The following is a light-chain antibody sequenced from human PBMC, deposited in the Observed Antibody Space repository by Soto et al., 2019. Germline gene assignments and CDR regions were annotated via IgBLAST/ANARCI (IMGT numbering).Light chain of an antibody. Sequence: IVVTQSPGTLSLSPGESATLSCRASQSVSSSYLAWYQQKPGQAPRLLIYGASSRATGIPDRFSGSGSGTDFTLTISRLEPEDFAVYYCQQYGSSPKTFGQGTKVDIK. J-gene: IGKJ1*01. CDR1: QSVSSSY. V-gene: IGKV3-20*01. CDR2: GAS. CDR3: QQYGSSPKT.